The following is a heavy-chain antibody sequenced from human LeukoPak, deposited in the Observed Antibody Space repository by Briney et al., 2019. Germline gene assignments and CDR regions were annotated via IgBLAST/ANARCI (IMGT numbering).Heavy chain of an antibody. V-gene: IGHV1-18*01. CDR2: ISAYNGNT. CDR1: GYTFTSYG. Sequence: ASVKVSCKASGYTFTSYGISWVRQAPGQGLEWMGWISAYNGNTNYAQKLQGRVTMTTDTSTSTAYMELRSLRSDDTAVYYCARSTHYYDSPVGMDVWGQGTTVTVSS. CDR3: ARSTHYYDSPVGMDV. D-gene: IGHD3-22*01. J-gene: IGHJ6*02.